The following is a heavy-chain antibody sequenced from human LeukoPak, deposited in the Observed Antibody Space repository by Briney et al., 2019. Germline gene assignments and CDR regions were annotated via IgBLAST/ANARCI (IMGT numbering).Heavy chain of an antibody. CDR1: GFTVSSNY. CDR2: IHSGGST. V-gene: IGHV3-66*01. CDR3: AAKWLLRRY. J-gene: IGHJ4*02. D-gene: IGHD3-22*01. Sequence: GGSLRLSCTASGFTVSSNYMTWVRQAPGKGLECVSIIHSGGSTNYADSVKGRFTISRDNSKNTLYLQMNSLRAEDTAVYYCAAKWLLRRYWGQGTLVTVSS.